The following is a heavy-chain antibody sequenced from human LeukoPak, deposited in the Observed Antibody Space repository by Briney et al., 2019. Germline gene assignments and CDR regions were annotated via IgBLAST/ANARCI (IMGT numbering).Heavy chain of an antibody. J-gene: IGHJ5*02. V-gene: IGHV4-4*07. Sequence: SETLSLTCTVSGGSISSYYWSWIRQPAGKGLEWIGRIYTSGSTNYNPSLKSRATMSVDTSKNQFSLKLSSVTAADTAVYYCARGELGYCSSTSCYGWFDPWGQGTLVTVSS. CDR2: IYTSGST. CDR3: ARGELGYCSSTSCYGWFDP. CDR1: GGSISSYY. D-gene: IGHD2-2*01.